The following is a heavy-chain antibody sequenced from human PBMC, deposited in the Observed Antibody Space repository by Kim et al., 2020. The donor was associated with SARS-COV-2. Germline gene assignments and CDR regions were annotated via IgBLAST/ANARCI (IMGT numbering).Heavy chain of an antibody. CDR2: AYYIGNT. Sequence: SETLSLTCTVSGGSLSSSSYYWGWIRQPPGKGLEWIGTAYYIGNTYYNPSLKSRVTISVDTSNNQFSLKQGSVTAADTAVYYCASPQRHISGWSVAFYY. D-gene: IGHD6-19*01. V-gene: IGHV4-39*01. J-gene: IGHJ6*01. CDR3: ASPQRHISGWSVAFYY. CDR1: GGSLSSSSYY.